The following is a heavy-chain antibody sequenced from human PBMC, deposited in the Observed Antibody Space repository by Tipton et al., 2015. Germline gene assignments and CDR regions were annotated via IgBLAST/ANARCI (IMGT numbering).Heavy chain of an antibody. CDR2: ISYSGTT. CDR1: SGSISSGPYN. D-gene: IGHD2-8*02. CDR3: ARRSLVGQEGLDS. J-gene: IGHJ4*02. Sequence: TLSLTCTISSGSISSGPYNWGWIRQPPGKGLEWIGSISYSGTTHYNPSLTSRATLSVDMSNNYFSLKLTSVTAADTAVYYCARRSLVGQEGLDSWGQGTLVTVSS. V-gene: IGHV4-39*07.